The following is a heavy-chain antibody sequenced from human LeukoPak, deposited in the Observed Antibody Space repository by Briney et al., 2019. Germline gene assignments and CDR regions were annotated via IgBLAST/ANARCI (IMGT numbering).Heavy chain of an antibody. Sequence: SETLSLTCAVYGGSYSGYYWSWIRQPPGKGLEWIGEINHSGSTNYNPSLKSRVTMSVDTSKNQFSLKLSSVTAADTAVYYCARGLRGYSYGYHYWGQGTLVTVSS. D-gene: IGHD5-18*01. J-gene: IGHJ4*02. CDR2: INHSGST. CDR1: GGSYSGYY. V-gene: IGHV4-34*01. CDR3: ARGLRGYSYGYHY.